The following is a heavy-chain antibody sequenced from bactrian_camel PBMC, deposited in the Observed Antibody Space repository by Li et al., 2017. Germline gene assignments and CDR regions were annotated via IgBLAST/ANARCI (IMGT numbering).Heavy chain of an antibody. V-gene: IGHV3-2*01. Sequence: HVQLVESGGGSVQSGGSLRLSCAASGFTFSDYYMSWVCQAPGKGLEWVSSSPGSSTYYADSVKGRFSISRDSAKNTVSLQMNSLDVEDTAMYYCAAPKRIWSTYTGVWYHDLGHKPRSEHVHWGPGTQVTVS. CDR3: AAPKRIWSTYTGVWYHDLGHKPRSEHVH. CDR1: GFTFSDYY. CDR2: SPGSST. J-gene: IGHJ4*01. D-gene: IGHD3*01.